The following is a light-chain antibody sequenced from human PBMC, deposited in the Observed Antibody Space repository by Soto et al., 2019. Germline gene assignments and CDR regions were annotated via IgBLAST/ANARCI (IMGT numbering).Light chain of an antibody. Sequence: EIVLTQSPATLSPSPGERATLSCRSSQSVSSYLAWYQQKPGQAHRLLIYDASNRATGIPARFSGSGSGTDFTLTISSLEPEDFAVYYCQQRSNWPKLTFGGGTKVDIK. J-gene: IGKJ4*01. CDR3: QQRSNWPKLT. CDR1: QSVSSY. V-gene: IGKV3-11*01. CDR2: DAS.